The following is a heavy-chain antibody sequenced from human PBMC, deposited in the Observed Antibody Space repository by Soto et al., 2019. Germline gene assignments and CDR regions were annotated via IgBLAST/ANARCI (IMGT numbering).Heavy chain of an antibody. CDR2: IYYSGST. J-gene: IGHJ4*02. CDR1: GGSISSSSYY. V-gene: IGHV4-39*02. CDR3: VREWLTDLSRHIDY. D-gene: IGHD3-22*01. Sequence: PSETLSLTCTVSGGSISSSSYYWGWIRQPPGKGLEWIGSIYYSGSTYYNPSLKSRVTISVDTSKNQFSLKLSSVTAADTAVYYCVREWLTDLSRHIDYSGQATLVTVSS.